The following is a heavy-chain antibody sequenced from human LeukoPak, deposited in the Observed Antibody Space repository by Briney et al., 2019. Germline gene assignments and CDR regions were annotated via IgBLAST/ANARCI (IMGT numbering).Heavy chain of an antibody. J-gene: IGHJ3*02. V-gene: IGHV4-59*05. D-gene: IGHD3-22*01. CDR2: IYYSGST. Sequence: SETLSLTCSVSGGSIRNYYWTWIRQPPGKGLEWIGSIYYSGSTYYNPSLKSRVTISVDTSKNQFSLKLSSVTAADTAVYYCARQLYYYDTSGYYFGAFDIWGQGTMVTVSS. CDR3: ARQLYYYDTSGYYFGAFDI. CDR1: GGSIRNYY.